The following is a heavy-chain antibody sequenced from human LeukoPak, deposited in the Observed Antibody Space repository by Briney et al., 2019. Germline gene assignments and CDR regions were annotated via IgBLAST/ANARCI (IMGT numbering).Heavy chain of an antibody. J-gene: IGHJ4*02. CDR2: TNPNSGGT. D-gene: IGHD6-13*01. V-gene: IGHV1-2*02. CDR1: GYTFTGYY. CDR3: AIAAAGIILGRFDY. Sequence: GASLKVSCKASGYTFTGYYMHWVRQAPGQGLEWMGWTNPNSGGTNYAQKFQGRVTMTRDTSISTAYMELSRLRSDDTAVYYCAIAAAGIILGRFDYWGQGTLVTVSS.